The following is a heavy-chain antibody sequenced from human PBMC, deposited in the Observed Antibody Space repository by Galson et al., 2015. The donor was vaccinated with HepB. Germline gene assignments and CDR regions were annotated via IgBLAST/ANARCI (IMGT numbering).Heavy chain of an antibody. CDR2: IKSKTDGEAT. D-gene: IGHD2-8*02. Sequence: SLRLSCAASGFPFNNAWMTWVRQAPGRGLEWVGRIKSKTDGEATDYAAPVKGRFTISRGDSKNSLYLQMSSLKTEDTAVYYCTTDVYYSTYWSWLDPWGQGTLVTVSS. CDR1: GFPFNNAW. J-gene: IGHJ5*02. CDR3: TTDVYYSTYWSWLDP. V-gene: IGHV3-15*01.